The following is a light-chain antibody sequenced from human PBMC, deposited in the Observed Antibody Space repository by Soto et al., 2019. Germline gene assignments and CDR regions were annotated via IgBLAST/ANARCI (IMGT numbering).Light chain of an antibody. CDR3: QHSYSTPRT. CDR2: AAS. CDR1: QSISSY. Sequence: DIQMTQSPSSLSASVGDRVTITCRASQSISSYLNWYQQKPGKAPKLLIYAASSLQSGVPSRFSGSGSGTDFTLTISSLQPEEFATYYCQHSYSTPRTFGQGTKVEIK. V-gene: IGKV1-39*01. J-gene: IGKJ1*01.